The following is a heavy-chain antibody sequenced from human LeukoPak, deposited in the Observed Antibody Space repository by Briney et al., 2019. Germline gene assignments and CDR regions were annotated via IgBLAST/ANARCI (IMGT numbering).Heavy chain of an antibody. Sequence: GASVKVSCKASGGTFSSYAISWVRQAPGQGLEWMGWLNPQTGDTHFAQKFQGRVTFTRDTSISTVYMAMSRLRSDDTAVFYCARGSRYHDWLSPLDSWGQGTLVTVSS. D-gene: IGHD3-9*01. CDR3: ARGSRYHDWLSPLDS. J-gene: IGHJ4*02. CDR2: LNPQTGDT. V-gene: IGHV1-2*02. CDR1: GGTFSSYA.